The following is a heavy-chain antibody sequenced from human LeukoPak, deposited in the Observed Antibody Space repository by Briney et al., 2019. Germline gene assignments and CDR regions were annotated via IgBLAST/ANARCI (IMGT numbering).Heavy chain of an antibody. V-gene: IGHV3-23*01. Sequence: GGSLRLSCAASGFTFSSYAMSWVRQAPGKGLEWVSAISGSGGSTYYADSVKGRFTISRDNSKNTLYLQMNSLRAEDTALYYCAKAMRPPRRSSPPGWYYYGMDVWGQGTTVTVSS. J-gene: IGHJ6*02. CDR3: AKAMRPPRRSSPPGWYYYGMDV. D-gene: IGHD6-13*01. CDR2: ISGSGGST. CDR1: GFTFSSYA.